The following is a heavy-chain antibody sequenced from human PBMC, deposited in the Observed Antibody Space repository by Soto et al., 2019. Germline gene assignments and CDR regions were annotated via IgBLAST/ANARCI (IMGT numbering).Heavy chain of an antibody. CDR2: ISAYNGNT. J-gene: IGHJ5*02. CDR1: GYTISHYG. CDR3: ARDDGQQQLEDAWFDP. Sequence: GCPVKGSCKASGYTISHYGISWVRQAPGQGLEGMGWISAYNGNTNYAQKLQGRVTMTTDTSTSTAYMELRSLRSDDTAVYYCARDDGQQQLEDAWFDPWGQGTLVTVS. D-gene: IGHD6-13*01. V-gene: IGHV1-18*01.